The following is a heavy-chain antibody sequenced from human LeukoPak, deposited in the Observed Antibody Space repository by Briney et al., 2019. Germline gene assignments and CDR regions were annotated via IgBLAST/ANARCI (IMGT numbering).Heavy chain of an antibody. J-gene: IGHJ6*03. Sequence: SETLSLTCAVSGDSISSTNWWGWVRQPPGKGLEWIGEIHHSGSTNYNVSLKSRVTISVDKSKNQFSLKLSSVTAADTAVYYCARDNGSGYTKGYEHYYYYLDVWGKGTTVTVSS. CDR1: GDSISSTNW. V-gene: IGHV4-4*02. D-gene: IGHD3-3*02. CDR2: IHHSGST. CDR3: ARDNGSGYTKGYEHYYYYLDV.